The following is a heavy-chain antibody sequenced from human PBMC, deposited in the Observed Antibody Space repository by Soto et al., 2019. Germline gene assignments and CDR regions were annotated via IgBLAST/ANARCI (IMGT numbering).Heavy chain of an antibody. J-gene: IGHJ6*02. Sequence: SETLSLTCTVSGGSISSGGYYWSWIRQHPGKGLEWIGYIYCSGSTYYNPSLKSRVTISVDTSKNQFSLKLSSVTAADTAVYYCARDRYDSSGWSPGYYYGMDVWGQGTTVTVSS. CDR2: IYCSGST. CDR3: ARDRYDSSGWSPGYYYGMDV. V-gene: IGHV4-31*03. D-gene: IGHD6-19*01. CDR1: GGSISSGGYY.